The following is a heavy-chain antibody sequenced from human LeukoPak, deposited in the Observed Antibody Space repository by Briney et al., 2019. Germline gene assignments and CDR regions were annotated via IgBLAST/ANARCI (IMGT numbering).Heavy chain of an antibody. D-gene: IGHD4-17*01. CDR3: ARVREGADDYAYYYYYYMDV. J-gene: IGHJ6*03. CDR2: IYSGGST. Sequence: GGSLRLSCAASGFTVSSNYMSWVRQAPGKGLEWVSVIYSGGSTYYADSVKGRFTISRDNSKNTLYLQMNSLRAEGTAVYYCARVREGADDYAYYYYYYMDVWGKGTTVTVSS. CDR1: GFTVSSNY. V-gene: IGHV3-53*01.